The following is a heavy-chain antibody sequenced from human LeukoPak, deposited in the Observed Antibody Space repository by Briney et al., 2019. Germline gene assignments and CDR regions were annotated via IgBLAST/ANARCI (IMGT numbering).Heavy chain of an antibody. J-gene: IGHJ5*02. CDR2: IYYSGST. D-gene: IGHD3-10*01. Sequence: SETLSLTCAVSGGSISSSSYYWGWIRQPPGKGLEWIGSIYYSGSTYYNPSLKSRVTISVDTSKNQFSLKLSSVTAADTAVYYCARGRRVLLWFGELSGWFDPWGQGTLVTVSS. V-gene: IGHV4-39*07. CDR3: ARGRRVLLWFGELSGWFDP. CDR1: GGSISSSSYY.